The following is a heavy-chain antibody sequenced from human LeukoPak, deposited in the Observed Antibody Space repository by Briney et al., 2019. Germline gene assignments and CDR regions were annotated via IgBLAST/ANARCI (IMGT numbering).Heavy chain of an antibody. CDR3: ARGRNYYDSSGYYYCVFDI. CDR2: INHSGST. J-gene: IGHJ3*02. CDR1: GWSFSGYY. V-gene: IGHV4-34*01. D-gene: IGHD3-22*01. Sequence: SETLSLTCAVYGWSFSGYYWSWIRQPPGKGLEWIGEINHSGSTNYNLSLKSRVTTSVDTSKNQYSLKLSSVTAADTAVYYCARGRNYYDSSGYYYCVFDIWGQGTMVTVSS.